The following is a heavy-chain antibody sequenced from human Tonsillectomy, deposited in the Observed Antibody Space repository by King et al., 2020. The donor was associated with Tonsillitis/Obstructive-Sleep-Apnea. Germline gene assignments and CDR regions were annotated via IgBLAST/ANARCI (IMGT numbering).Heavy chain of an antibody. CDR2: INPNSGGT. J-gene: IGHJ5*02. D-gene: IGHD3-22*01. CDR1: GYTFTDYY. Sequence: VQLVESGAEVKKPGASVKVSCKASGYTFTDYYMHWVRQAPGQGLEWMGWINPNSGGTNYAQKFQGRVTMTRDPSISTAYMELSRLRSDDTAVYYCARVGAYYDSSAYYVSWGQGTLVTVSS. V-gene: IGHV1-2*02. CDR3: ARVGAYYDSSAYYVS.